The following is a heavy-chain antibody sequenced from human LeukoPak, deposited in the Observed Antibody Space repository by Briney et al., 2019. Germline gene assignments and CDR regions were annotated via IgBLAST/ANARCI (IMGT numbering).Heavy chain of an antibody. CDR1: GGSFSGYY. V-gene: IGHV4-34*01. J-gene: IGHJ5*02. CDR3: ARGDYDFWILSRRWNWFDP. CDR2: INHSGST. Sequence: SETLSLTCAVDGGSFSGYYWSWIRQPPGKGLDWIGEINHSGSTNYNPSLKSRVTISVDTSKNQFSLKLSSVTAADTAVYYCARGDYDFWILSRRWNWFDPWGQGTLVTVSP. D-gene: IGHD3-3*01.